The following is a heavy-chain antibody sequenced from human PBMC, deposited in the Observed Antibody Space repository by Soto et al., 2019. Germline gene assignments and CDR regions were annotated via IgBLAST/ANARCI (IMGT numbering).Heavy chain of an antibody. V-gene: IGHV4-39*07. J-gene: IGHJ4*02. CDR1: DDSISSSSYY. CDR2: IYYSGRT. Sequence: SETLSLTCIVCDDSISSSSYYLGWVRQPPGKGLEWIGSIYYSGRTYYTPSLKSRVTISVDTSKNQSSLKLSSVTAADTAVYYCARAKSRRVFEYWGQGTLVTVFS. CDR3: ARAKSRRVFEY.